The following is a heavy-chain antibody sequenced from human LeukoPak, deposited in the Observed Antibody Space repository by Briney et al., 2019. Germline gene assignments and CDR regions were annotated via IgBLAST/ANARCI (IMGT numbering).Heavy chain of an antibody. D-gene: IGHD4-17*01. Sequence: ASVKVSCKASGYTLTGYYMHWVRQAPGQGLEWMGWINPNSGGTNYAQKFQGRVTMTRDTSISTAYMELSRLRSDDTAVYYCAREEYGDYVLIDYWGQGTLVTVSS. J-gene: IGHJ4*02. V-gene: IGHV1-2*02. CDR3: AREEYGDYVLIDY. CDR2: INPNSGGT. CDR1: GYTLTGYY.